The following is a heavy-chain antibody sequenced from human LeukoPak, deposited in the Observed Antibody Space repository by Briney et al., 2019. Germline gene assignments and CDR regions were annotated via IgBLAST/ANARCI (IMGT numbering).Heavy chain of an antibody. CDR1: GGSISSYY. Sequence: SETLSLTCTVSGGSISSYYWSWIRQPPGKGLEWIGEINHSGSTNYNPSLKSRVTISVDTSKNQFSLKLSSVTAADTAVYYCARAPYSSSWSDFFDIWGQGTMVTVSS. CDR3: ARAPYSSSWSDFFDI. CDR2: INHSGST. V-gene: IGHV4-34*01. J-gene: IGHJ3*02. D-gene: IGHD6-13*01.